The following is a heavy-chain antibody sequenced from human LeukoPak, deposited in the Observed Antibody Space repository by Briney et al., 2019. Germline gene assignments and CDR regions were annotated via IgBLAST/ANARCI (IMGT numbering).Heavy chain of an antibody. V-gene: IGHV1-69*04. Sequence: SVKVSCKASGGTFSSYAISWVRQAPGQGLEWMGRIIPILGIANYAQKFQGRVTITADKSTSTAYMELSSLRSEDTAVYYCAGHLERPDYYYGMDVWGQGTTVTVSS. CDR2: IIPILGIA. CDR3: AGHLERPDYYYGMDV. CDR1: GGTFSSYA. D-gene: IGHD1-1*01. J-gene: IGHJ6*02.